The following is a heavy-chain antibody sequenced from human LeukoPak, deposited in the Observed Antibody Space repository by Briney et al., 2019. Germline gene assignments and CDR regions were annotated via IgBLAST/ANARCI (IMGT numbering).Heavy chain of an antibody. V-gene: IGHV4-34*01. J-gene: IGHJ5*02. CDR3: ARDSEAWWFDP. CDR2: INHSGST. Sequence: PSETLSLTCAVYGGSFSGYYWSWIRQPPGKGLEWIGEINHSGSTNYNPSLKSRVTISVDTSKNQFSLKLSSVTAADTAVYYCARDSEAWWFDPWGQGTLVTVSS. D-gene: IGHD6-13*01. CDR1: GGSFSGYY.